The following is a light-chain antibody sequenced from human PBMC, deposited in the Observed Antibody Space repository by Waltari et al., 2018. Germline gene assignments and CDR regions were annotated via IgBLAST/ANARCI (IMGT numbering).Light chain of an antibody. CDR3: QNYDSSPFT. CDR1: QGINND. V-gene: IGKV1-27*01. Sequence: DIQMTQSPSSLSASVGDRVTITCRASQGINNDLAWYQQKPGETPRLLIYEASTLQNGIPSRFSGSGSGTDFTLTISSLQSEDFGTFYCQNYDSSPFTFGGGTKVEIK. CDR2: EAS. J-gene: IGKJ4*01.